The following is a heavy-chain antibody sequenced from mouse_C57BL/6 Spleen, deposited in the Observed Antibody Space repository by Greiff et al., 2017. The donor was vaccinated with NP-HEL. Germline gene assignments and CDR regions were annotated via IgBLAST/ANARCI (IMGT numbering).Heavy chain of an antibody. CDR3: ARRGDYDGGDYYAMDY. CDR1: GFTFSDYG. Sequence: EVQGVESGGGLVQPGGSLKLSCAASGFTFSDYGMAWVRQAPRKGPEWVAFISNLAYSIYYADTVTGRFTISRENAKNTLYLEMRSLRSEDTAMYYCARRGDYDGGDYYAMDYWGQGTSVTVSS. D-gene: IGHD2-4*01. CDR2: ISNLAYSI. J-gene: IGHJ4*01. V-gene: IGHV5-15*04.